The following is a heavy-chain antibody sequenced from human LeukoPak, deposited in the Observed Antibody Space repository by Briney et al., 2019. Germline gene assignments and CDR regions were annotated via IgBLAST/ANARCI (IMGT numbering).Heavy chain of an antibody. CDR3: ARKPYYYDSSGYYDY. J-gene: IGHJ4*02. V-gene: IGHV3-15*01. CDR1: GFTFSNAW. CDR2: IKSKTDGGTT. Sequence: GGSLRLSCAASGFTFSNAWMSWVRQAPGKGLEWVGRIKSKTDGGTTDYAAPVKGRFTISRDDSKNTLYLQMNSLKTEDTAVYYCARKPYYYDSSGYYDYWGQGTLVTVSS. D-gene: IGHD3-22*01.